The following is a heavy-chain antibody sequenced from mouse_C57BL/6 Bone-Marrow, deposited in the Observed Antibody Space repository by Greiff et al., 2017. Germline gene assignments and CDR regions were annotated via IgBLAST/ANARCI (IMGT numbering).Heavy chain of an antibody. J-gene: IGHJ2*01. Sequence: VQLKESGPELVKPGASVKISCKASGYSITDYNMNWVKQSNGKSLEWIGVINPKYGNTSYNQKFKGKATLTVDQSSSSAYMQRSRLTSEYSAFYYCSRQLSGLYYFDYWGQGTTRTVSS. CDR3: SRQLSGLYYFDY. CDR2: INPKYGNT. D-gene: IGHD4-1*01. CDR1: GYSITDYN. V-gene: IGHV1-39*01.